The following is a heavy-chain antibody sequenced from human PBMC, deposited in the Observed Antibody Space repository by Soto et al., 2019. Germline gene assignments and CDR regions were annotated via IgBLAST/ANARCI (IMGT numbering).Heavy chain of an antibody. Sequence: EVQLVESGGGLVKPGGSLRLSCAASGFTFSSYSMNWVRQAPGKGLEWVSSISSSSSYIYYADSVKGRFTISRDNAMNSMYLQMNSLRAEDKAVYYCARDPSTGLGYCSGGSCSINYWGQGTLVTVSS. CDR2: ISSSSSYI. CDR1: GFTFSSYS. CDR3: ARDPSTGLGYCSGGSCSINY. J-gene: IGHJ4*02. D-gene: IGHD2-15*01. V-gene: IGHV3-21*01.